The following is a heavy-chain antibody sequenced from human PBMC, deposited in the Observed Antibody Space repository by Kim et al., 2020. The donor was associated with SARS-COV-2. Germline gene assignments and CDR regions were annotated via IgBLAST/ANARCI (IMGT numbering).Heavy chain of an antibody. D-gene: IGHD6-13*01. V-gene: IGHV3-15*01. CDR2: IKSKTDGGTT. CDR1: GFTFSNSW. J-gene: IGHJ3*02. Sequence: GGSLRLSCAASGFTFSNSWMSWVRQAPGKGLEWVGRIKSKTDGGTTDYAAHVRVRFTISRDNSKNTLYLQRNSLKTEDTYVYYCTTDMAAGFFLAAAVTFDAFDTWGQGTMVTVSS. CDR3: TTDMAAGFFLAAAVTFDAFDT.